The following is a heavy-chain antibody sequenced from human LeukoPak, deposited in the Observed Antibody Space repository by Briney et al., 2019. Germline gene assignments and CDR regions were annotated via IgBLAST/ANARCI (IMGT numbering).Heavy chain of an antibody. CDR3: ARDVYCSSTTCSYYFDY. CDR1: GYTFTSYG. Sequence: ASVNVSCKASGYTFTSYGISWVRQAPGQGLEWMGLISAYNGKTNYAQKLQGRVTITADESTSTAYMELSSLRSEDTAVYYCARDVYCSSTTCSYYFDYWGQGTLVTVSS. D-gene: IGHD2-2*01. J-gene: IGHJ4*02. V-gene: IGHV1-18*01. CDR2: ISAYNGKT.